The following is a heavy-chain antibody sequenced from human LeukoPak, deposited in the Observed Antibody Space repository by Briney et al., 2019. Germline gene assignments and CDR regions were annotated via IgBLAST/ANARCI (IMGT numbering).Heavy chain of an antibody. V-gene: IGHV3-21*01. CDR3: ARVVGKVFKDINGYYFDY. CDR1: GFTFSSYS. D-gene: IGHD2-15*01. J-gene: IGHJ4*02. CDR2: ISTTSTYI. Sequence: GGSLSLSCAASGFTFSSYSMNWVRQTPGKGLGWVSSISTTSTYIYYADSVKGRFTISRDNAKDSLYLQMNSLRAEDTAIYYCARVVGKVFKDINGYYFDYWGQGILVTVSS.